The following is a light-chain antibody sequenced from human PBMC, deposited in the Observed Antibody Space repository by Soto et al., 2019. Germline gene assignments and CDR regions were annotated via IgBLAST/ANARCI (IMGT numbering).Light chain of an antibody. J-gene: IGKJ4*01. CDR2: AAS. CDR3: QKYNSPPLT. CDR1: QGIGVY. Sequence: DIQMTQSPSSLSASLGDRVTITCRASQGIGVYLAWFQQRPVRVPSLLIYAASTLQSGVPSRFSGSGSGTDFTLTISSLQPEDVATYYCQKYNSPPLTFGGGTKVEIK. V-gene: IGKV1-27*01.